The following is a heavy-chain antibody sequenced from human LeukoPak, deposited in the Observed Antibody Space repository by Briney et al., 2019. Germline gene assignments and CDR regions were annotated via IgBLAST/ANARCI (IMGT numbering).Heavy chain of an antibody. D-gene: IGHD6-13*01. CDR3: ARSRPLYSSNWYGNPYGMAV. Sequence: PGGSLRLSCAASGFTFSSYTMHWVRQAPGKGLEWVAVISYHGSNKYYADSVKGRFTISRDNSKNTLYLQMNSLRAEDTAVYYCARSRPLYSSNWYGNPYGMAVWGQGTTVTVSS. J-gene: IGHJ6*02. V-gene: IGHV3-30*04. CDR1: GFTFSSYT. CDR2: ISYHGSNK.